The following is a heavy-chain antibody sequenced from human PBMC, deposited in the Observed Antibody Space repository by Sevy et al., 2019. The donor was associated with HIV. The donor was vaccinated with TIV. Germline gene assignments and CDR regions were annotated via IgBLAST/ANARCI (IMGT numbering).Heavy chain of an antibody. CDR3: AKDKNYYESSGYYPTLKIAPPSPYYYMDV. V-gene: IGHV3-23*01. D-gene: IGHD3-22*01. J-gene: IGHJ6*03. Sequence: GGSLRLSCAASGFTFSSYAMSWDRQAPGKGLEWVSAISGSGGSTYYADSVKGRFTISRDNSKNTLYLQMNSLRAEDTAVYYCAKDKNYYESSGYYPTLKIAPPSPYYYMDVWGKGTTVTVSS. CDR1: GFTFSSYA. CDR2: ISGSGGST.